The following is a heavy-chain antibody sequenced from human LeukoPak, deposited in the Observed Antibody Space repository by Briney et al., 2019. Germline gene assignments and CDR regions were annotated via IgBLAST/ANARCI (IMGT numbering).Heavy chain of an antibody. J-gene: IGHJ4*02. CDR2: IYYSGST. D-gene: IGHD3-22*01. CDR1: GGSISSSSYY. V-gene: IGHV4-39*01. CDR3: ASTHYYDSSGHGYYFDY. Sequence: SETLSLTCTVSGGSISSSSYYWGWIRQPPGKGLEWIGRIYYSGSTYYNPSLKSRVTISVDTSKNQFSLKLSSVTAADTAVYYCASTHYYDSSGHGYYFDYWGQGTLVTVSS.